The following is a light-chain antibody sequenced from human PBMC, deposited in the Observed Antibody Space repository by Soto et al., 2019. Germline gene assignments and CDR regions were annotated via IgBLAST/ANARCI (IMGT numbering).Light chain of an antibody. J-gene: IGLJ1*01. V-gene: IGLV2-8*01. CDR3: SSYAATNNYV. CDR1: SSDVGGYNY. CDR2: EVS. Sequence: QSARTQPRSVTGSPGQSVTTSCTGTSSDVGGYNYVSWYQQNPGKAPQLIIYEVSKRPSGVPDRFSGSKSGNTASLTVSGLQAEDEADYYCSSYAATNNYVFGSGTKVT.